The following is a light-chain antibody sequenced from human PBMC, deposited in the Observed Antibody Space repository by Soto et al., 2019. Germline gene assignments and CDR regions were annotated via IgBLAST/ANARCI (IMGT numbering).Light chain of an antibody. V-gene: IGKV1-5*03. CDR1: QSISSW. CDR3: QQFNNYPIN. J-gene: IGKJ5*01. Sequence: DIQMTQSPPTLSASVRDRVTITCRASQSISSWLAWYQQKPGKAPKLLIYKASSLEGGVPSRFSGSGSGTEFTLTISSLQTDDFATYYCQQFNNYPINFGQGTRLEIK. CDR2: KAS.